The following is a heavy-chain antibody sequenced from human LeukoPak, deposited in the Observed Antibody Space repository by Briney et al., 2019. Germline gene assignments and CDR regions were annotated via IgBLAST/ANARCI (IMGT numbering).Heavy chain of an antibody. CDR1: GFTFSGYA. V-gene: IGHV3-30*04. Sequence: GGSLRLPCVASGFTFSGYAMLWVRQAPGKGLEWVAVTSYDGSNKYYADSVKGRFTISRDNSKNTLFLQMNSLSADDTALYYCARVKAVNWNDVRAFDVWGQGTMVTVSS. CDR2: TSYDGSNK. D-gene: IGHD1-20*01. J-gene: IGHJ3*01. CDR3: ARVKAVNWNDVRAFDV.